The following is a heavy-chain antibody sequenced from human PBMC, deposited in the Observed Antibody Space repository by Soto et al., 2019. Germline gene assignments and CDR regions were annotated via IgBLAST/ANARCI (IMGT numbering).Heavy chain of an antibody. Sequence: ASVKVSCKVSGYTLTELSMHWVRQAPGKGLVWMGGFDPEDGETIYAQKFQGRVTMTEDTSTDTAYMELSSLRSEDTAVYYCATEHDYGDPLGYWGQGTLVTVSS. CDR1: GYTLTELS. CDR2: FDPEDGET. J-gene: IGHJ4*02. D-gene: IGHD4-17*01. CDR3: ATEHDYGDPLGY. V-gene: IGHV1-24*01.